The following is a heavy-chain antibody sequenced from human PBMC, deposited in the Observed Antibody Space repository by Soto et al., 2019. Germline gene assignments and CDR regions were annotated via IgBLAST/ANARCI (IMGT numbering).Heavy chain of an antibody. D-gene: IGHD6-19*01. V-gene: IGHV4-59*01. J-gene: IGHJ4*02. CDR3: ARGGWSLDY. CDR2: IYYSGST. CDR1: GGSISNYY. Sequence: QVQLQESGPGLVKPSETLSLTCTISGGSISNYYWSWIRQPPGKGLEWIGYIYYSGSTTYNPSLKSRVTISSDTSKNQFSLRLSSVTAPDTAVYYCARGGWSLDYWGQGTLVTVSS.